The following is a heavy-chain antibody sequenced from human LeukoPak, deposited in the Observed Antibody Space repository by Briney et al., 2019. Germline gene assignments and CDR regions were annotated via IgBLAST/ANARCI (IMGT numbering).Heavy chain of an antibody. CDR2: IYYRGST. CDR3: ARARRDSVGELNYFDY. J-gene: IGHJ4*02. V-gene: IGHV4-59*01. Sequence: SETLSLTCTVSGGSISSYYWSWIRPPPGKGREWIGYIYYRGSTNYNPSLKSRVTISRETSKNQFSLKLSSVTAADTAVYYCARARRDSVGELNYFDYWGQGTLLTVSS. CDR1: GGSISSYY. D-gene: IGHD1-7*01.